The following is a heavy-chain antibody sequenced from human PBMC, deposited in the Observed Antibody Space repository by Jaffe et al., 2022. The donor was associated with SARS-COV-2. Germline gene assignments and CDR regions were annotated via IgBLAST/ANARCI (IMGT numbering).Heavy chain of an antibody. CDR1: GFTFSSYA. CDR2: ISGSGGST. CDR3: AKAPVLRFLEWLFVYFDY. D-gene: IGHD3-3*01. V-gene: IGHV3-23*01. J-gene: IGHJ4*02. Sequence: EVQLLESGGGLVQPGGSLRLSCAASGFTFSSYAMSWVRQAPGKGLEWVSAISGSGGSTYYADSVKGRFTISRDNSKNTLYLQMNSLRAEDTAVYYCAKAPVLRFLEWLFVYFDYWGQGTLVTVSS.